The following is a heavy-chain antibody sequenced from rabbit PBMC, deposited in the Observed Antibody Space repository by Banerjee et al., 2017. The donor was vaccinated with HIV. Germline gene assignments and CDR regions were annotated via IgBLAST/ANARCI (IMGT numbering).Heavy chain of an antibody. J-gene: IGHJ4*01. Sequence: QEQLVESRGGLVTPGASLTLTCKASGFPFSNKAVMCWVRQAPGKGLEWIAYIDPVFGATYYATWVNGRFTISSQNAQTTVSLQLTSLTAADTATYFCVRGASSSGYYSLWGPGTLVTVS. CDR2: IDPVFGAT. CDR3: VRGASSSGYYSL. D-gene: IGHD1-1*01. V-gene: IGHV1S47*01. CDR1: GFPFSNKA.